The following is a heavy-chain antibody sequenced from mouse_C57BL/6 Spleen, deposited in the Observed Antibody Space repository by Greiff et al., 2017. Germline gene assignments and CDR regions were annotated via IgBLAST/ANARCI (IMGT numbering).Heavy chain of an antibody. V-gene: IGHV1-59*01. CDR2: IDPSDSYT. CDR1: GYTFTSYW. CDR3: ARSSRDFDY. Sequence: VQLQQPGAELVRPGTSVKLSCKASGYTFTSYWMNWVKQRPGQGLEWIGVIDPSDSYTNYNQKFKGKATLTVDTSSSTAYMQLSSLTSEDSAVYDCARSSRDFDYWGQGTTLTVSS. J-gene: IGHJ2*01.